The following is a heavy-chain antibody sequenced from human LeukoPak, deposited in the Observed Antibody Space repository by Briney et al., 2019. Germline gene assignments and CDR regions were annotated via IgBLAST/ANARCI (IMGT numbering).Heavy chain of an antibody. D-gene: IGHD6-13*01. CDR3: ARRAAAGTVSAEYFQH. CDR1: GFTFSSYS. Sequence: GGSLRLSCAASGFTFSSYSMNWVRQAPGKGLEWVSSINSSSSYIYYADSVKGRFTISRDNAKNSLYLQMNSLRAEDTAVYYCARRAAAGTVSAEYFQHWGQGTLVTVSS. J-gene: IGHJ1*01. CDR2: INSSSSYI. V-gene: IGHV3-21*01.